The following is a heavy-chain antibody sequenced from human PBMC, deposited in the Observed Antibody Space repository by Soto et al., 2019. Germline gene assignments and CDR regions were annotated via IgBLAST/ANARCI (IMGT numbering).Heavy chain of an antibody. CDR3: AKGDNLGPKTGYALDP. J-gene: IGHJ5*02. V-gene: IGHV6-1*01. D-gene: IGHD5-12*01. Sequence: QTLSLTCAISGDSVPSNTASLNLTMNYPPRGLEWLGRTYFRPKWYNDYAVSVKSRIIINPDTSNNQFSLQLNSVTPEDTAVYFCAKGDNLGPKTGYALDPWGQGIMVTVSS. CDR2: TYFRPKWYN. CDR1: GDSVPSNTAS.